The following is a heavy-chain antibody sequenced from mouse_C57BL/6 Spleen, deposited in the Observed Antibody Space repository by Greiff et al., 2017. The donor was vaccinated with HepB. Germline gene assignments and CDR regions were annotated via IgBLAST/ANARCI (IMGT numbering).Heavy chain of an antibody. CDR2: IDPNSGGT. CDR3: AGPYDYDEGAWFAY. V-gene: IGHV1-72*01. CDR1: GYTFTSYW. Sequence: QVHVKQPGAELVKPGASVKLSCKASGYTFTSYWMHWVKQRPGRGLEWIGRIDPNSGGTKYNEKFKSKATLTVDKPSSTAYMQLSSLTSEDSAVYYCAGPYDYDEGAWFAYWGQGTLVTVSA. J-gene: IGHJ3*01. D-gene: IGHD2-4*01.